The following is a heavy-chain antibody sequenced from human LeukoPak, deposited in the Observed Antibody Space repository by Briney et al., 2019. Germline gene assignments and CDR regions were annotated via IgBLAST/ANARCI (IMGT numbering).Heavy chain of an antibody. D-gene: IGHD3-10*01. CDR1: GFTVTSNY. CDR2: IYSGGST. V-gene: IGHV3-66*01. Sequence: GRSLRLSCAASGFTVTSNYMSWVRQAPGKGLEWVPVIYSGGSTYSADSVKGRFTISRGNSKNTLYLQMNSLRAEDTAVYYCARGLDGSGTYYKVWFDPWGQGTLVTVSS. CDR3: ARGLDGSGTYYKVWFDP. J-gene: IGHJ5*02.